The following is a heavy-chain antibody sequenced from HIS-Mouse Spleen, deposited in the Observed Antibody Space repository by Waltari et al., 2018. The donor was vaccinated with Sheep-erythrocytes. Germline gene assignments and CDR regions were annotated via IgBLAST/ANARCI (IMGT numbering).Heavy chain of an antibody. D-gene: IGHD3-10*01. CDR3: ARDSMGHDAFDI. J-gene: IGHJ3*02. CDR1: GFTFSSYS. CDR2: ISSSSSYI. V-gene: IGHV3-21*01. Sequence: EVQLVESGGGLVKPGGSLRLSCAASGFTFSSYSMNWVRQAPGKGLEWVSSISSSSSYISYADSVKGRFTISRDNAKNSLYLQMNSLRAEDTAVYYCARDSMGHDAFDIWGQGTMVTVSS.